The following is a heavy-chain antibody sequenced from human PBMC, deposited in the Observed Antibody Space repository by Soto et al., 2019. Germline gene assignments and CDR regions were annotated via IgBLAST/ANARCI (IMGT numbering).Heavy chain of an antibody. Sequence: QVQLVQSGAEVKKPGASVKVSCKASGYTFTNYGINWVRQAPGQGLEWLGWVSAYNGERRYAQRVQARVIMTTDTSTTTAYMELRSLRSDDTAVYYCSRGTNIPASGDYWGQGTLVTVSS. CDR1: GYTFTNYG. CDR2: VSAYNGER. D-gene: IGHD2-2*01. J-gene: IGHJ4*01. CDR3: SRGTNIPASGDY. V-gene: IGHV1-18*01.